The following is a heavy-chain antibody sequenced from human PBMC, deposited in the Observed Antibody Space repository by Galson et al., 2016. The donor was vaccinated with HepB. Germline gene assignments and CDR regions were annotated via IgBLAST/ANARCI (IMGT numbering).Heavy chain of an antibody. CDR1: GFTFDDYA. D-gene: IGHD2-2*01. CDR2: ISWNSGDI. J-gene: IGHJ4*02. CDR3: ARGRGTSCWLPFDY. V-gene: IGHV3-9*01. Sequence: SLRLSCAGSGFTFDDYAMHWVRQAPGKGLEWVSGISWNSGDIGYADSVKGRFTISRDNAKNSLYLQMKSLRVEDTAFYYCARGRGTSCWLPFDYWGQGILVTVSS.